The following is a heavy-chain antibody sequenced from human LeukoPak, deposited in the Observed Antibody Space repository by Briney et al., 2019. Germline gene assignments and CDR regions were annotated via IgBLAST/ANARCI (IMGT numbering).Heavy chain of an antibody. D-gene: IGHD2-2*01. V-gene: IGHV1-69*04. J-gene: IGHJ4*02. CDR3: ARAACTSCYTFDY. CDR2: IIPILGIA. CDR1: GGTFSSYA. Sequence: ASVKVSCKASGGTFSSYAISWVRQAPGQGLEWMGRIIPILGIANYAQKFQGRVTITADKSTSTAYMELSSLRSEDTAVYYCARAACTSCYTFDYWGQGTLVTVSS.